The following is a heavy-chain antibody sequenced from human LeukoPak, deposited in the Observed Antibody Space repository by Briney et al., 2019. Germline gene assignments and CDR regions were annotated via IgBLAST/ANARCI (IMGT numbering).Heavy chain of an antibody. J-gene: IGHJ4*02. D-gene: IGHD6-19*01. CDR1: GYTFANSV. Sequence: ASVKVSCKSSGYTFANSVISWVRQAPGQGLEWMGWISAYNGYTTYSLKFQGRVTMTTDTSTSTAYMELRSLRSDDTAVYYCAREFYRYSSTFDCWGQGTLVTVSS. CDR3: AREFYRYSSTFDC. V-gene: IGHV1-18*01. CDR2: ISAYNGYT.